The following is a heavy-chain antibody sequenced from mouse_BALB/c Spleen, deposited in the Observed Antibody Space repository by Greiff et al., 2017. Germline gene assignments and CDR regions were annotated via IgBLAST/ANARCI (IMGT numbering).Heavy chain of an antibody. CDR1: GFSLTGYG. CDR2: IWGDGST. Sequence: VKLMESGPGLVAPSQSLSITCTVSGFSLTGYGVNWVRQPPGKGLEWLGMIWGDGSTDYNSALKSRLSISKDNSKSQVFLKMNSLQTDDTARYYCARASFYYGNSFDYWGQGTTLTVSS. J-gene: IGHJ2*01. V-gene: IGHV2-6-7*01. CDR3: ARASFYYGNSFDY. D-gene: IGHD2-1*01.